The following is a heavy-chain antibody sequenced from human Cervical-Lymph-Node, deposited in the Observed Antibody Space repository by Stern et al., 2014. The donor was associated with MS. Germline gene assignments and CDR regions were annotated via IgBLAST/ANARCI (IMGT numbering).Heavy chain of an antibody. V-gene: IGHV2-5*02. Sequence: VTLQESGPTLVKPTQTLTLTCTFSGFSLSTRGVGVGWLRQTPGNAPVWLAIISWDDDKRYSPSFKNRVTITKDTTKNQVVLAMTNVDPEDTATYFCAHRTSLPVIWASNWFDPWGQGILVTVSS. CDR1: GFSLSTRGVG. D-gene: IGHD2/OR15-2a*01. J-gene: IGHJ5*02. CDR2: ISWDDDK. CDR3: AHRTSLPVIWASNWFDP.